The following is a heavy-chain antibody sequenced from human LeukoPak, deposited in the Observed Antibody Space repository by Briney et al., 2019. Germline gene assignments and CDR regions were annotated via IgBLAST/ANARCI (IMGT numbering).Heavy chain of an antibody. J-gene: IGHJ4*02. D-gene: IGHD5-24*01. V-gene: IGHV3-48*04. CDR2: IDGRSDTI. Sequence: GGSLRLSCAASGFTFSNWVRQAPGKRLEWVSDIDGRSDTIYYADSVKGRFTISRDNAKNSLYLQMNSLRAEDTAVYYCARDQGTVDDGYRIHFDSWGQGTLVTVSS. CDR1: GFTFS. CDR3: ARDQGTVDDGYRIHFDS.